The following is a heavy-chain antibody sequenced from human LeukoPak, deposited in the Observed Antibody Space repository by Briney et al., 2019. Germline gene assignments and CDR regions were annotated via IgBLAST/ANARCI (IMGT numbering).Heavy chain of an antibody. V-gene: IGHV4-59*01. Sequence: PSETLSLTCTVSGGSISSYYWSWIRHPPGKGLEWIGYIYYSGSTNYNPSLKSRVTISVDTSKNQFSLKLSSVTAADTAVYYCARYGSGSYYFDYWGQGTLVTVSS. CDR2: IYYSGST. J-gene: IGHJ4*02. D-gene: IGHD3-10*01. CDR1: GGSISSYY. CDR3: ARYGSGSYYFDY.